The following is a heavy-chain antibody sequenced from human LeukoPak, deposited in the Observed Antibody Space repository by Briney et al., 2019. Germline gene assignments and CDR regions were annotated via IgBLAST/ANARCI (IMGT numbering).Heavy chain of an antibody. Sequence: ASVKVSCKASGGTFSSYAISWVRQAPGQGLEWMGGIIPIFGTANYAQKFQGRVTITADESTSTAYMELSSLRSEDTAVYYCARGLVDIVVVPAAIREHALDIWGQGTMVTVSS. J-gene: IGHJ3*02. D-gene: IGHD2-2*02. V-gene: IGHV1-69*13. CDR2: IIPIFGTA. CDR3: ARGLVDIVVVPAAIREHALDI. CDR1: GGTFSSYA.